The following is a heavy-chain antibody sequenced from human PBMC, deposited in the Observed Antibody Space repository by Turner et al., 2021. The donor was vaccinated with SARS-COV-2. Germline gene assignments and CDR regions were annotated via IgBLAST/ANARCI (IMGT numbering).Heavy chain of an antibody. Sequence: QVQLQESGPGLVKPSETLSLTCTVSGGSISTYYWSWIRQPPGKGLEWIGYIYYSGSTNYNPSLKSLVTISVDASKNQFSLKLSSVTAADTAVYYCARHPGHYFDSSAYQTPYGMDVWGQGTTVTVSS. J-gene: IGHJ6*02. V-gene: IGHV4-59*08. CDR3: ARHPGHYFDSSAYQTPYGMDV. CDR2: IYYSGST. D-gene: IGHD3-22*01. CDR1: GGSISTYY.